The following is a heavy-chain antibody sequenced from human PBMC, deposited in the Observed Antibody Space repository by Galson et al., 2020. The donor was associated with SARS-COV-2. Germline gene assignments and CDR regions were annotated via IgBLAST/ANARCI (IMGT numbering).Heavy chain of an antibody. J-gene: IGHJ6*02. CDR3: ARSIWCGEIFLYGMDV. D-gene: IGHD3-10*01. V-gene: IGHV2-70*01. Sequence: SGPTLVKPTQTLTLTCTFSGFSLSTSGMCVSWIRQPPGKALEWLALIDWDDDKYYSTSLKTRLTISKDTSKNQVVLTMTNMDPVETATYYCARSIWCGEIFLYGMDVWGQGTTFTVSS. CDR1: GFSLSTSGMC. CDR2: IDWDDDK.